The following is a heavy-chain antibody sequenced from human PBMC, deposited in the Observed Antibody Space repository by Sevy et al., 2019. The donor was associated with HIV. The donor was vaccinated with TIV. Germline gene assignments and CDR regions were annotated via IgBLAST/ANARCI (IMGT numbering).Heavy chain of an antibody. V-gene: IGHV3-72*01. CDR2: SRDKINSYAT. J-gene: IGHJ6*03. CDR3: VREYYDSWNGNRFFYMDV. CDR1: GFTFSDHY. D-gene: IGHD3-3*01. Sequence: GGSLRLSCAASGFTFSDHYMGWVRQAPGKGLEWVGRSRDKINSYATEYAASVRGRFTISRDDSKNSLYLQMKSLKSKDTAVYYCVREYYDSWNGNRFFYMDVWGKGTTVTVSS.